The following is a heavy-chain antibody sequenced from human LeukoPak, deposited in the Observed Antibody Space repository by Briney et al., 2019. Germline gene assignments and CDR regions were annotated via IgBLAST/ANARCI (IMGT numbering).Heavy chain of an antibody. D-gene: IGHD3-3*01. CDR2: IIPIFGTA. CDR3: ARSRYTIFGVVTLYYYYMDV. J-gene: IGHJ6*03. CDR1: GGSVSRDG. V-gene: IGHV1-69*05. Sequence: ASVKVSCKASGGSVSRDGFSWVRQAPGQGLEWMGGIIPIFGTANYAQKFQGRVTITTDESTSTAYMELSSLRSEDTAVYYCARSRYTIFGVVTLYYYYMDVWGKGTTVTVSS.